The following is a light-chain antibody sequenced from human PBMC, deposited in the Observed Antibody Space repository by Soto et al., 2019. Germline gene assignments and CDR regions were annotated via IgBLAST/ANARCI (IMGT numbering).Light chain of an antibody. CDR2: GAS. V-gene: IGKV3-15*01. CDR3: QQYNNWPRT. CDR1: QSVSSN. J-gene: IGKJ1*01. Sequence: EIVMTQSPATLSVSPGERATLSCRASQSVSSNLAWYQQKPGQAPRLHIYGASTRATGVPARFSGSGSGTEFTLTISSLQSEDFAVYYSQQYNNWPRTFGQGTKVEIK.